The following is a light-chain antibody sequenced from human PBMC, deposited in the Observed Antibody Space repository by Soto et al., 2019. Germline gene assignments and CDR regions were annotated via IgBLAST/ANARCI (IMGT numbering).Light chain of an antibody. V-gene: IGKV1-12*01. J-gene: IGKJ1*01. CDR1: QAIAGW. CDR3: QQYYSTPRT. Sequence: DIQMVQSPSSVSASVGDRVTVTCRASQAIAGWLGWYQQKPGQAPKLLIYGPSTLHTGVPSRFSGSASGTDFTLTISSLQAEDVAVYYCQQYYSTPRTFGQGTKVEIK. CDR2: GPS.